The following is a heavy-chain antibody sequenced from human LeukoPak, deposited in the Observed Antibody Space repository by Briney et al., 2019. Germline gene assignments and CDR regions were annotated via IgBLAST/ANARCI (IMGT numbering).Heavy chain of an antibody. CDR1: GFTFSGSA. V-gene: IGHV3-73*01. CDR2: IRSKANSYAT. D-gene: IGHD3-22*01. Sequence: GGSLKLSCATSGFTFSGSAIHWVRQASGKGLEWVGRIRSKANSYATTDVASVKGRLTISRDDSKNTAYLQMNSLKTEDTAVYYCTRPSYDSSVSGVVYWGQGTLVTVSS. CDR3: TRPSYDSSVSGVVY. J-gene: IGHJ4*02.